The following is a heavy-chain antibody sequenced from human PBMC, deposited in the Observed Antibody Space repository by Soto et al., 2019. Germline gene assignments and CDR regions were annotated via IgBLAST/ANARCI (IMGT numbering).Heavy chain of an antibody. CDR1: GFTFSSYA. V-gene: IGHV3-23*01. J-gene: IGHJ2*01. Sequence: EVQLLESGGGLVQPGGSLRLSCAASGFTFSSYAMSWVRQAPGKGLEWVSAISGSGGSTYYADSVKGRFTISRDNSKNTLYLQMNSLRAADTAVYYCAKDLLQWLVNWYFDLWGRGTLVTVSS. D-gene: IGHD6-19*01. CDR2: ISGSGGST. CDR3: AKDLLQWLVNWYFDL.